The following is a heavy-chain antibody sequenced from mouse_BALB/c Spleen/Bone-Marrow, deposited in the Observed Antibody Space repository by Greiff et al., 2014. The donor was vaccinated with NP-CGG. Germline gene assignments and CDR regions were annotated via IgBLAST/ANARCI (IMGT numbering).Heavy chain of an antibody. CDR2: IYPGDGDT. D-gene: IGHD2-2*01. V-gene: IGHV1-87*01. CDR3: ARFYGYDGMDY. Sequence: QVQLQQSGAELARPGASVKSSRKASGYTFTSYWMQWVKQRPGQGLEWIGAIYPGDGDTRYTQKFKGKATLTADKSSSTAYMQLSSLASEDSAVYYCARFYGYDGMDYWGQGTSVTVSS. J-gene: IGHJ4*01. CDR1: GYTFTSYW.